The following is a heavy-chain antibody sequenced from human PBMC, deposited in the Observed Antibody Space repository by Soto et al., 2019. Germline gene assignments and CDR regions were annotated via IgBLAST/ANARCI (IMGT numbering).Heavy chain of an antibody. CDR3: ARGLKNYYGMDV. CDR2: LNSDGSSR. Sequence: EVQLVESGGGLVQPGGSLRLSCAASGSTFSSHWMHWVRQAPGKGLVWVSRLNSDGSSRYYGDSMKGRVTISRDNAKNTVYLQMDSLRDEDSAVYYCARGLKNYYGMDVWGQGTTVTVSS. CDR1: GSTFSSHW. J-gene: IGHJ6*02. V-gene: IGHV3-74*01.